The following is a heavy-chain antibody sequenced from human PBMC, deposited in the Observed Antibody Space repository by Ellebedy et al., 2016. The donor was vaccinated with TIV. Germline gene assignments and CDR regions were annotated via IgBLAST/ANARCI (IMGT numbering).Heavy chain of an antibody. Sequence: GESLKISCAASGFTFSSYAMSWVRQAPGKGLEWVSAISGSGGSTYYADSVKGRFTISRDNSKNTLYLQMNSLRAEDTAVYYCAKLSGVRGVSENIDYWGQGTLVTVSS. CDR2: ISGSGGST. CDR1: GFTFSSYA. J-gene: IGHJ4*02. D-gene: IGHD3-10*01. CDR3: AKLSGVRGVSENIDY. V-gene: IGHV3-23*01.